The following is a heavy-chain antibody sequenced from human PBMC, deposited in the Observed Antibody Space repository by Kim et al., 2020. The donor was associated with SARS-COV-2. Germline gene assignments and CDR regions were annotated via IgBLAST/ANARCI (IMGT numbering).Heavy chain of an antibody. CDR1: GFTFSNYA. D-gene: IGHD3-16*01. V-gene: IGHV3-23*01. J-gene: IGHJ3*02. CDR3: AKCHSNWGNDAFDI. Sequence: GGSLRLSCAASGFTFSNYAMSWVRQARGKGLEWVSYIRGGGAVTHYAGSVKGRCTISRDNFKNILYLQLDSLRAEDTAVYYCAKCHSNWGNDAFDIWG. CDR2: IRGGGAVT.